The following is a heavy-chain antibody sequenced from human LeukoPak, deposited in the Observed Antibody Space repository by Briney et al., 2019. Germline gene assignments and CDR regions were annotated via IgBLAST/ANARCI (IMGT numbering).Heavy chain of an antibody. J-gene: IGHJ4*02. Sequence: ASVKVSCKASGYTFTNYAIHWVRQAPGQRLEWMGWINAGSGNTKYSQRFQGRVTISRHTSASTAYMELSSLRSEDTALYFCARGFYDSSAYYPYDYWGQGILVTVSS. V-gene: IGHV1-3*01. CDR3: ARGFYDSSAYYPYDY. CDR2: INAGSGNT. D-gene: IGHD3-22*01. CDR1: GYTFTNYA.